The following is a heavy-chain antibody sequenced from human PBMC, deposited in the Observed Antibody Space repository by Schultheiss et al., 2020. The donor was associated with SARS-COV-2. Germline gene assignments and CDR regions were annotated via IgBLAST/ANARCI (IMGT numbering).Heavy chain of an antibody. Sequence: GGSLRLSCAASGFTFSSYAMSWVRQAPGKGLEWVSGISVSGGTTYYADSVKGRFTISRDNAKNSLYLQMNSLRDEDTAVYYCASLAVAGGRGYYYYGLDVWGQGTTVTVSS. CDR2: ISVSGGTT. V-gene: IGHV3-23*01. D-gene: IGHD6-19*01. J-gene: IGHJ6*02. CDR1: GFTFSSYA. CDR3: ASLAVAGGRGYYYYGLDV.